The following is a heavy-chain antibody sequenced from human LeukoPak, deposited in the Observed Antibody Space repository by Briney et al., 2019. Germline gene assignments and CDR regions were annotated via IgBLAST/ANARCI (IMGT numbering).Heavy chain of an antibody. CDR2: ISGSGGST. J-gene: IGHJ4*02. D-gene: IGHD3-22*01. Sequence: GGSLRLSCAASGFTFSSYAMSWVRQAPGKGLEWVSAISGSGGSTYYADSVKGRFTISRDNSKNTLYLQMNSLRAEDTAVYYCAKDPWEGRGGYYYFYFDYWGQGTLVTVSP. CDR3: AKDPWEGRGGYYYFYFDY. V-gene: IGHV3-23*01. CDR1: GFTFSSYA.